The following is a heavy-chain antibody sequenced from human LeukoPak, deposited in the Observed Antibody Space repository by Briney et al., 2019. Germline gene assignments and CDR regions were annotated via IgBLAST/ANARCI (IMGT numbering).Heavy chain of an antibody. J-gene: IGHJ5*02. Sequence: KPSETLSLTCAVYGGSFSGYYWSWIRQPPGKGLEWIGEINHSGSTNYNPSLKSRVTISVDTSKNQFSLKLSSVTAADTAVYYCARVLYDLWSCYYRSWGQGTLVTVSS. CDR3: ARVLYDLWSCYYRS. CDR2: INHSGST. V-gene: IGHV4-34*01. CDR1: GGSFSGYY. D-gene: IGHD3-3*01.